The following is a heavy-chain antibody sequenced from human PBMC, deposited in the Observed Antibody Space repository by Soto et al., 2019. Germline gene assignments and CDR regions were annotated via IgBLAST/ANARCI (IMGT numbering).Heavy chain of an antibody. CDR2: VYHSGST. V-gene: IGHV4-59*01. CDR1: GGSMRNYY. Sequence: SETLSLTCSVSGGSMRNYYWNWIRQPPGRGLEWIGYVYHSGSTDYNPSLKSRVSMSVDVSRNHFSLTLHSVTAADTAVYFCTSSYSTSSSPDYWGQGTLVTVS. D-gene: IGHD6-6*01. CDR3: TSSYSTSSSPDY. J-gene: IGHJ4*02.